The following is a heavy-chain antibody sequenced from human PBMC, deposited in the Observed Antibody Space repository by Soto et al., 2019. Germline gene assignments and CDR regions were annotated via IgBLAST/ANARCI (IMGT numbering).Heavy chain of an antibody. CDR1: GFTFSSYA. CDR2: ISGSGGST. Sequence: GESLKISCAASGFTFSSYAMSWVRQAPGKGLEWVSAISGSGGSTYYADSVKGRFTISRDNSKNTLYLQMNSLRAEDTAVYCCANPESSSITIFGVVTIDYWGQGTLVTVSS. V-gene: IGHV3-23*01. CDR3: ANPESSSITIFGVVTIDY. J-gene: IGHJ4*02. D-gene: IGHD3-3*01.